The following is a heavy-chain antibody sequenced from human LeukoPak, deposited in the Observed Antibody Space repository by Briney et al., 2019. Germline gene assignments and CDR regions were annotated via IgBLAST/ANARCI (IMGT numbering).Heavy chain of an antibody. J-gene: IGHJ4*02. CDR1: GGTFSSYA. CDR2: IIPIFGTA. D-gene: IGHD4-17*01. CDR3: ARDGPDYGDYVNFDY. V-gene: IGHV1-69*05. Sequence: ASVKVSCKTSGGTFSSYAISWVRQAPGQGLEWMGGIIPIFGTANYAQKVQGRVTMTTDTSTSTAYMELRSLRSDDTAVYYCARDGPDYGDYVNFDYWGQGTLVTVSS.